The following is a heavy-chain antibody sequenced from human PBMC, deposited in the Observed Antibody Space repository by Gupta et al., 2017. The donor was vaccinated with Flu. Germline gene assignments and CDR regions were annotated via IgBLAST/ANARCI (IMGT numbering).Heavy chain of an antibody. CDR1: ALTFSSYG. D-gene: IGHD6-25*01. CDR3: AKTAIAGASADAFDI. J-gene: IGHJ3*02. Sequence: VQLVESGEGVVQPGRSLRPSCAASALTFSSYGMHWVRQAPGKGLGWVAVIWYDGSNKYYADSVKGRFTISRDNSKNTLYLQMNSLRAEDTAVYYCAKTAIAGASADAFDIWGQGRMVTVYS. V-gene: IGHV3-33*06. CDR2: IWYDGSNK.